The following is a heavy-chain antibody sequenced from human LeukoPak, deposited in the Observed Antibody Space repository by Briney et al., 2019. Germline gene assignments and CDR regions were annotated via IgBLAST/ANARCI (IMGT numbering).Heavy chain of an antibody. J-gene: IGHJ4*02. Sequence: SETLSLTCTVSGGSISSYYWSWIRQPPGKGLEWIAYIYYSGSTNYNPSLKSRVTISVDTSMNQFSLKLSSVTAEDTAVYYCARKILGRRWLPSDYWGQGTLVTVSS. CDR2: IYYSGST. CDR3: ARKILGRRWLPSDY. D-gene: IGHD5-24*01. CDR1: GGSISSYY. V-gene: IGHV4-59*01.